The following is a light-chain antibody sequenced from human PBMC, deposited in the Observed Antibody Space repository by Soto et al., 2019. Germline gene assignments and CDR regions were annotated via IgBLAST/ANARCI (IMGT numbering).Light chain of an antibody. V-gene: IGLV1-40*01. CDR2: YDG. J-gene: IGLJ2*01. Sequence: QSVLTQPPSVSGAPGQRVTISCTGSSSNIGTGYLVHWYQQIPGTAPKLLLYYDGVLASGVSDRFSGSRSVSSASLAISGLQSEDEATYYCASWDDSQHALLFGGGTQLTVL. CDR1: SSNIGTGYL. CDR3: ASWDDSQHALL.